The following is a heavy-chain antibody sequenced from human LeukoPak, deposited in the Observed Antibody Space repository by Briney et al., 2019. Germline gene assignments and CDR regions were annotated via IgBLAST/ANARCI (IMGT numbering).Heavy chain of an antibody. J-gene: IGHJ4*02. CDR3: ARDGIRQQLVLGFDY. D-gene: IGHD6-13*01. CDR1: GFTFSSYA. Sequence: GGSLRLSCAASGFTFSSYAVHWVRQAPGKGLEWVAVISYDGSNKYYADSVKGRFTISRDNSKNTLYLQMNSLRAEDTAVYYCARDGIRQQLVLGFDYWGQGTLVTVSS. CDR2: ISYDGSNK. V-gene: IGHV3-30-3*01.